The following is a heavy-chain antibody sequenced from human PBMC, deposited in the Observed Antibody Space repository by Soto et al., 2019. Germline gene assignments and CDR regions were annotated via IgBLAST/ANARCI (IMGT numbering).Heavy chain of an antibody. V-gene: IGHV3-48*01. CDR3: ARARRDYDSGYVAFFFDS. J-gene: IGHJ4*02. Sequence: PGGSLRLSCAAAGFTFSDYNLNWVSQAPGKGLEWVAYISRNGRTVYYADSVKGRFTISRDSVRDSLSLQMDGLRREDSAVYYCARARRDYDSGYVAFFFDSWGQGDQVTVSS. CDR2: ISRNGRTV. D-gene: IGHD3-10*01. CDR1: GFTFSDYN.